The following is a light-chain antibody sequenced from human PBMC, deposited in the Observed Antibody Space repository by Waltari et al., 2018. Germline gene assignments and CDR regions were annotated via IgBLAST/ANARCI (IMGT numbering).Light chain of an antibody. J-gene: IGLJ3*02. V-gene: IGLV2-14*01. Sequence: QSALTQPASVSGSLGQSITISCLGTNNDIGNYNYVSWYQQFPGGSPILIIYEVSNRPSRIVSRFDGSKTGMTASPTISGLHADDEATYYGCSHTNIGTWVFGGGTTLTVL. CDR3: CSHTNIGTWV. CDR1: NNDIGNYNY. CDR2: EVS.